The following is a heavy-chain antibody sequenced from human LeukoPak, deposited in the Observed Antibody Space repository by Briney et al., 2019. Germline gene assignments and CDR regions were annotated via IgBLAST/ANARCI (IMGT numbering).Heavy chain of an antibody. V-gene: IGHV1-58*01. CDR2: ILVGSGNT. CDR3: ASDPPYTSSSAW. J-gene: IGHJ4*02. CDR1: GFTFTSTA. Sequence: SVTVSCKASGFTFTSTAVQWVRQARGQRLEWIGWILVGSGNTNYAQMFQGRVTLTWDVSTSTAYMVLSSLRSEDTAIYYCASDPPYTSSSAWWGQGTLVTVSS. D-gene: IGHD2-2*01.